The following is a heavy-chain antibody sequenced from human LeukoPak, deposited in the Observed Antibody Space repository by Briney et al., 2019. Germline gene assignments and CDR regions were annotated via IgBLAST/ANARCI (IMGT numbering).Heavy chain of an antibody. CDR3: AREILAPGKTHDY. CDR1: GFTFSSYW. V-gene: IGHV3-21*01. CDR2: ISSSSSYI. J-gene: IGHJ4*02. Sequence: GGSLRLSCAASGFTFSSYWMHWVRQAPGKGLVWVSCISSSSSYIYYADSVKGRFIISRDNAKNSLYLQMNSLRAEDTAVYYCAREILAPGKTHDYWGQGTLVTVSS.